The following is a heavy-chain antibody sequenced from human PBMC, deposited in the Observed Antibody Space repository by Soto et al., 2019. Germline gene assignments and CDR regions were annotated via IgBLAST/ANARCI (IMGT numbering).Heavy chain of an antibody. V-gene: IGHV1-18*04. Sequence: VQLVQSGAEVKKPGASVKVSCKASGYTFSRYSISWVRQAPGQGLEWMGWISGNNGKTKYAQKFQDRVNMTTDTSTNTAHMELRSLRSDDTAVYYCARESGVVVIVKGEFEFWGQGTLVTVST. CDR2: ISGNNGKT. D-gene: IGHD3-3*01. CDR3: ARESGVVVIVKGEFEF. J-gene: IGHJ4*02. CDR1: GYTFSRYS.